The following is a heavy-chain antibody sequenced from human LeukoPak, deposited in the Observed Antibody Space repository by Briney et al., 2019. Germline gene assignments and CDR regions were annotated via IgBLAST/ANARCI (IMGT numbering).Heavy chain of an antibody. CDR1: GYSISSGYY. CDR2: IYHSGST. J-gene: IGHJ4*02. CDR3: ARGHIVATISLFDY. V-gene: IGHV4-38-2*02. Sequence: PSETLSLTCTVSGYSISSGYYWGWIRQPPGKGLEWIGSIYHSGSTYYNPSLKSRVTISVDTSKNQFSLKLSSVTAADTAVYYCARGHIVATISLFDYWGQGTLVTVSS. D-gene: IGHD5-12*01.